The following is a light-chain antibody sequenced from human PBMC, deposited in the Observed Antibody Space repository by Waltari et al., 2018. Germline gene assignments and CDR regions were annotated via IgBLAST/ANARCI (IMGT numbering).Light chain of an antibody. CDR2: QDN. V-gene: IGLV3-1*01. Sequence: SYEVTQPHSVSVSPGQSASITCSGERLGDKYVAWYQQKSGQTPLMVIFQDNKRPSGLPERFSGANSGNTATLTISGTQAVDEADYYCQAWEGTTAAVFGGGTKLTVL. J-gene: IGLJ2*01. CDR3: QAWEGTTAAV. CDR1: RLGDKY.